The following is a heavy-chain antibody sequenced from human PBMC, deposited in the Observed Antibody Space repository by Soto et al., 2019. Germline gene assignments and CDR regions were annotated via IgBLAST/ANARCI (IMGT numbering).Heavy chain of an antibody. V-gene: IGHV3-13*04. Sequence: EVQLVESGGGLVQPGGSLRLSCAASGFTFSSYDMHWVRQATGKGLEWVSAIGTAGDTYYPGSVKGRFTISRENAKNSXYXQMNSLRAGDTAVYYCAREPPPYCSGGSCYSYGMDVWGQGTTVTVSS. CDR1: GFTFSSYD. CDR3: AREPPPYCSGGSCYSYGMDV. J-gene: IGHJ6*02. CDR2: IGTAGDT. D-gene: IGHD2-15*01.